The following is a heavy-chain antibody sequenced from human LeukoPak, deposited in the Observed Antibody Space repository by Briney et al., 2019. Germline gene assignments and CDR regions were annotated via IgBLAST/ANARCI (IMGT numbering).Heavy chain of an antibody. CDR2: ISYDGSNE. CDR1: GFTFSSYV. V-gene: IGHV3-30*04. J-gene: IGHJ4*02. Sequence: GGSLRLSCAASGFTFSSYVMHWVRQAPGKGLEWVAIISYDGSNEYYADSVKGRFTISRDNSKNTLYLEMNSLRAEDTAVYYCARGGAMIAIWGQGTLVTVSS. D-gene: IGHD5-12*01. CDR3: ARGGAMIAI.